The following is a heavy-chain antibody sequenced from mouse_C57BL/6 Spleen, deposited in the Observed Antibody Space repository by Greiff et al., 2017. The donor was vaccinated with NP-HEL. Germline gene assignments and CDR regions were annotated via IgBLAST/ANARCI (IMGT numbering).Heavy chain of an antibody. J-gene: IGHJ2*01. D-gene: IGHD1-1*01. Sequence: EVQRVESGGGLVKPGGSLKLSCAASGFTFSDYGMHWVRQAPEKGLEWVAYISSGSSTIYYADTVKGRFTISRDNAKNTLFLQMTSLRSEDTAMYYCARNHYYGSSHFDYWGQGTTLTVSS. CDR1: GFTFSDYG. CDR2: ISSGSSTI. V-gene: IGHV5-17*01. CDR3: ARNHYYGSSHFDY.